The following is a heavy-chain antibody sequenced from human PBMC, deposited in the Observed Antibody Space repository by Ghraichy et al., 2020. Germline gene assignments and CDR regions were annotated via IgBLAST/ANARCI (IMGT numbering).Heavy chain of an antibody. Sequence: ETLSLTCTVSGGSISSYYWSWIRQPPGKGLEWIGYIYYSGSTNYNPSLKSRVTISVDTSKNQFSLKLSSVTAADTAVYYCARDLSAAAGTRRYYYYGMDVWGQGTTVTVSS. J-gene: IGHJ6*02. CDR2: IYYSGST. CDR3: ARDLSAAAGTRRYYYYGMDV. V-gene: IGHV4-59*01. D-gene: IGHD6-13*01. CDR1: GGSISSYY.